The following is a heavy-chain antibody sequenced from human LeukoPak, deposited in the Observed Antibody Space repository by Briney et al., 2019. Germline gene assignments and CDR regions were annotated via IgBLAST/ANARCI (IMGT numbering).Heavy chain of an antibody. CDR3: ARQIRSFYYYYMDV. D-gene: IGHD1-26*01. CDR2: IYTSGST. V-gene: IGHV4-4*09. J-gene: IGHJ6*03. Sequence: PSETLSLTCTVSGDSISSYYWSWIRQPPGKGLEWIGYIYTSGSTNYNPSLKSRVTISVDTSKNQFSLKLSSVTAADTAVYYCARQIRSFYYYYMDVWGKGTTVTVSS. CDR1: GDSISSYY.